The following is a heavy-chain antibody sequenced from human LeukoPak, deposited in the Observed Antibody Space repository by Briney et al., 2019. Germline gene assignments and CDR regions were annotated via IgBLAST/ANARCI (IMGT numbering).Heavy chain of an antibody. Sequence: SETLSLTCTVSGGSISSSSYYWGWIRQPPGKGLEWIGSIYHSGSTYYNPSLKSRVTISVDTSKNQFSLKLSSVTAADTAVYYCAGGGGSRDGYNYPVDYWGQGTLVTVSS. CDR1: GGSISSSSYY. V-gene: IGHV4-39*07. CDR3: AGGGGSRDGYNYPVDY. D-gene: IGHD5-24*01. J-gene: IGHJ4*02. CDR2: IYHSGST.